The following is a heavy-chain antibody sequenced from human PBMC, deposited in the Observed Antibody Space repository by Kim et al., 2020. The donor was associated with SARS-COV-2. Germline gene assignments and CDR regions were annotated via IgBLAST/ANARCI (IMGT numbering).Heavy chain of an antibody. J-gene: IGHJ4*02. D-gene: IGHD6-19*01. Sequence: GGSLRLSRAASGFTFSSYFMHWVRQAPGKGLEWVALISFDGSNTYYADSVKGRFTISRDDSKNTLFLQMNSLRPEDTAVYYCARGGLGWRQSDLDYWGQGTLVTVAS. CDR1: GFTFSSYF. CDR3: ARGGLGWRQSDLDY. CDR2: ISFDGSNT. V-gene: IGHV3-30*03.